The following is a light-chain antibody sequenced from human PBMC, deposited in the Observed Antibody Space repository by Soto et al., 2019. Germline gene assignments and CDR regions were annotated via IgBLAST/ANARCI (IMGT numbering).Light chain of an antibody. CDR1: QGIGND. J-gene: IGKJ4*01. V-gene: IGKV1-6*01. CDR2: AAS. Sequence: AIQVTQSPSSLSASVGDRVTITCRASQGIGNDLGWYQQKPGKAPKLLIYAASSLQSGVPSRFSGSGSGTDFTLTIIGLQPDDFATYYCLQDYDYPLTFGGGTKVDIK. CDR3: LQDYDYPLT.